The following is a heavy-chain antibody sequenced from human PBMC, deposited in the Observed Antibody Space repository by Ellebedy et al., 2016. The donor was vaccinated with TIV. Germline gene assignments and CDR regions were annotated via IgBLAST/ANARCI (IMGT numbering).Heavy chain of an antibody. CDR1: EFTVSTNY. CDR2: IYSGGSP. CDR3: ARAPFYDVDLSGWYFDI. J-gene: IGHJ2*01. D-gene: IGHD3-10*02. V-gene: IGHV3-66*01. Sequence: GGSLRLSCAASEFTVSTNYMTWVRKAPGTGLEWVSVIYSGGSPYYADSVTRRFTISRDNSKNTLYLQLNSLRAEDTAVYYCARAPFYDVDLSGWYFDIWGRGTPVTVSS.